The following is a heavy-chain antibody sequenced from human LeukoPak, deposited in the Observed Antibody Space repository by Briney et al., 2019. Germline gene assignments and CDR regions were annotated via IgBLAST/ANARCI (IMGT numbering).Heavy chain of an antibody. CDR3: TRDTGTSSPYYFDD. Sequence: SGGSLRLSCAASGFDFNTFIMHWVRQGPGKGLEWVGFIASKPYGGTTQYAASVKGRFTISRDDSKRIAHLQMNSLKTEDTAFYFCTRDTGTSSPYYFDDWGQGTLVTVSS. J-gene: IGHJ4*02. CDR1: GFDFNTFI. CDR2: IASKPYGGTT. V-gene: IGHV3-49*04. D-gene: IGHD2-2*01.